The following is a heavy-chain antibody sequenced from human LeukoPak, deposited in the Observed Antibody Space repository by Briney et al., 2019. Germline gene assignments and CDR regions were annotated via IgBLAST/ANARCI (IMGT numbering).Heavy chain of an antibody. Sequence: SETLSLTCTVSGGSISSGDYYWSWIRRPPGKGLEWIGYIYYSGNTYYNPSLKSRVTISVDTSKDQFSLKLSSVTAADTAVYYCARAKYYYYDMDVWGQGTTVTASS. CDR1: GGSISSGDYY. J-gene: IGHJ6*02. CDR3: ARAKYYYYDMDV. V-gene: IGHV4-30-4*01. CDR2: IYYSGNT.